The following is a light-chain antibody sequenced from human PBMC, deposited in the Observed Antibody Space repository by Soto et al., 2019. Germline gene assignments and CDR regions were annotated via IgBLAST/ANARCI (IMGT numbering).Light chain of an antibody. Sequence: SALTQPASVSGSPGQSITISCTGTSSDVGGYNYVSWYQQHPGDAPKLMIYHVSNRPSGVSNRFSGSKSGNTASLTISGLQAEDEADYYCSSYTSSTAYIFGTGTKVTVL. CDR3: SSYTSSTAYI. J-gene: IGLJ1*01. CDR1: SSDVGGYNY. V-gene: IGLV2-14*03. CDR2: HVS.